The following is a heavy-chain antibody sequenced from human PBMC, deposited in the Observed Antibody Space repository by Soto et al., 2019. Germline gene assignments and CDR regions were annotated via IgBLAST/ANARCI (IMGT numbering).Heavy chain of an antibody. CDR2: IRSKAYGGTT. Sequence: GGSLRLSXTASGFTFGDDAMSWVRQAPGKGLEWVGFIRSKAYGGTTEYAASVKGRFTISRDDSKSIAYLQMNSLKTEDTAVYYCTMYDSSGYYPEYFQHWGQGTLVTVSS. J-gene: IGHJ1*01. CDR1: GFTFGDDA. V-gene: IGHV3-49*04. D-gene: IGHD3-22*01. CDR3: TMYDSSGYYPEYFQH.